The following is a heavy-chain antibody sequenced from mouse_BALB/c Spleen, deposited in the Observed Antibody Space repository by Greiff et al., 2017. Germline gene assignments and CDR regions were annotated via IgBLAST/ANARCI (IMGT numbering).Heavy chain of an antibody. V-gene: IGHV3-2*02. D-gene: IGHD1-2*01. Sequence: VQLQQSGPGLVKPSQSLSLTCTVTGYSITSDYAWNWIRQFPGNKLEWMGYISYSGSTNYNPSLKSRISITRDTSKNQFFLQLNSVTTEDTATYYCARSPNSGSFAYWGQGTLVTVSA. CDR1: GYSITSDYA. J-gene: IGHJ3*01. CDR2: ISYSGST. CDR3: ARSPNSGSFAY.